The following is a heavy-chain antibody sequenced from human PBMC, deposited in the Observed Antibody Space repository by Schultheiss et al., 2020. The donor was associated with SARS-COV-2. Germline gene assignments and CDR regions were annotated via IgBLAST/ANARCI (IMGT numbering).Heavy chain of an antibody. CDR3: ARFIGVELGETYYYYYYMDV. Sequence: ASVKVSCKASGYTFSMYAITWMRQVPGQGLEWMGWISAYNGNTNYAQKLQGRVTMTTDTSTSTAYMELRSLRSDDTAVYYCARFIGVELGETYYYYYYMDVWGKGTTVTVSS. CDR1: GYTFSMYA. CDR2: ISAYNGNT. J-gene: IGHJ6*03. D-gene: IGHD3-16*01. V-gene: IGHV1-18*04.